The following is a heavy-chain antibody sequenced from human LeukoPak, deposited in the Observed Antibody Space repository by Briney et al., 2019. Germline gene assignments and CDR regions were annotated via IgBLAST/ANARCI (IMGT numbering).Heavy chain of an antibody. V-gene: IGHV3-73*01. Sequence: GGSLRLSCTASGFTFSGSAIHWVRQASGKGLEWVGRIRSKSNNYAATYGASVKGRFTFSRDDSKNTAYLQMNSPKTEDTAVYYCTRSLYYDSWSGYFGGEDFDYWGQGTLVTVSS. CDR3: TRSLYYDSWSGYFGGEDFDY. D-gene: IGHD3-3*01. CDR1: GFTFSGSA. CDR2: IRSKSNNYAA. J-gene: IGHJ4*02.